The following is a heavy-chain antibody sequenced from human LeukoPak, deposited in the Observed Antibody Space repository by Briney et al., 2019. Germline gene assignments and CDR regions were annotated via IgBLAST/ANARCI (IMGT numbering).Heavy chain of an antibody. CDR2: INHSGST. D-gene: IGHD4-17*01. CDR1: GGSFSGYY. Sequence: PSETLSLTCAVYGGSFSGYYWSWIRQPPGKGLEWIGEINHSGSTNYNPSLKSRVTISVDTSKNQFSLKLSSATAADTAVYYCARGSDGAHFIDYWGQGTLVTVSS. J-gene: IGHJ4*02. CDR3: ARGSDGAHFIDY. V-gene: IGHV4-34*01.